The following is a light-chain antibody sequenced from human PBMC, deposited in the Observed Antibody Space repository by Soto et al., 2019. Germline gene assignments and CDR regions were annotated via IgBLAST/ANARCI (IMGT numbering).Light chain of an antibody. Sequence: QAVVTQPPPVSGAPGQRVTISCTGSSSNIGAGYDVHWYQQLPGTAPKLLIYGNSNRPSGVPDRFSGSKSGTSASLAITGLQAEDEADYYCQSYDSSLSGLYVFGTGTKVTVL. V-gene: IGLV1-40*01. CDR1: SSNIGAGYD. CDR2: GNS. J-gene: IGLJ1*01. CDR3: QSYDSSLSGLYV.